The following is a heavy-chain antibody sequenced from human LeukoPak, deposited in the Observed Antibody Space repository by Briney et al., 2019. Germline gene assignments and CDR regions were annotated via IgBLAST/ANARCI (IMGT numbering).Heavy chain of an antibody. CDR2: IYYSGST. V-gene: IGHV4-59*08. D-gene: IGHD3-22*01. CDR3: ARLNYYDSSGYYHDDY. J-gene: IGHJ4*02. Sequence: SETLSLTCTVSGGSISSYYWSWIRQPPGKGLEWIGYIYYSGSTNYNPSLKSRVTISVDTSKNQFSLKLSSVTAADTAVYYCARLNYYDSSGYYHDDYWGQGTLVTVSS. CDR1: GGSISSYY.